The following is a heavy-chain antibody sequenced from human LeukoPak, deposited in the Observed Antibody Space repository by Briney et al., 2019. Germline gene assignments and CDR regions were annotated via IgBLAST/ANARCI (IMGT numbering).Heavy chain of an antibody. CDR2: ISSSSSYI. J-gene: IGHJ4*02. Sequence: GGSLRLSCAASGFTFDDYGMNWVRQAPGKGLEWVSSISSSSSYIYYADSVKGRFTISRDNAKNSLYLQMNSLRAEDTVVYYCASVGRYQHTDYWGQGTLVTVSS. CDR1: GFTFDDYG. D-gene: IGHD2-2*01. CDR3: ASVGRYQHTDY. V-gene: IGHV3-21*01.